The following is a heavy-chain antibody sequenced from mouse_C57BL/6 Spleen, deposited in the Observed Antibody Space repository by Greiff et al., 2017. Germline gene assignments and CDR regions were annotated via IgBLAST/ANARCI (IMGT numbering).Heavy chain of an antibody. J-gene: IGHJ2*01. CDR3: ARGDWPYYFEY. D-gene: IGHD3-3*01. Sequence: DVKLVESEGGLVQPGSSMKLSCTASGFTFSDYYMAWVRQVPEKGLEWVANINYDGSSTYYLDSLKSRFIISRDNAKNILYLQLSSLKSEDTATYYCARGDWPYYFEYWGQGTTLTVSS. CDR2: INYDGSST. V-gene: IGHV5-16*01. CDR1: GFTFSDYY.